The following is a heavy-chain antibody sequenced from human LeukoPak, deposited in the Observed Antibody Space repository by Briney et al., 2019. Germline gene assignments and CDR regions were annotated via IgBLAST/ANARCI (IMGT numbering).Heavy chain of an antibody. J-gene: IGHJ4*02. D-gene: IGHD3-22*01. CDR1: GYTFTSYY. V-gene: IGHV1-46*01. Sequence: ASVKVSCKASGYTFTSYYMHWVRQAPGQGLEWMGIINPSGGSTSYAQKFQGRVTMTRDTSTSTVCMERSSLRSEDTAVYYCARDPEGGSYYDSSGYFPAFDYWGQGTLVTVSS. CDR3: ARDPEGGSYYDSSGYFPAFDY. CDR2: INPSGGST.